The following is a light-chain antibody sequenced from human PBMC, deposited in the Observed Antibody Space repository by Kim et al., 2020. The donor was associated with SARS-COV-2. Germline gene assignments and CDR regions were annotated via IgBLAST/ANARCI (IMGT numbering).Light chain of an antibody. CDR3: SSYAGSNNFYV. Sequence: QPLTITCTASSSGVGGYNYDVSYHQHPAKAPPLIIYEVSKRPSAVPARFSACKSANTASPPASGVQAADEADYYCSSYAGSNNFYVFGTGTKLTVL. J-gene: IGLJ1*01. CDR2: EVS. V-gene: IGLV2-8*01. CDR1: SSGVGGYNY.